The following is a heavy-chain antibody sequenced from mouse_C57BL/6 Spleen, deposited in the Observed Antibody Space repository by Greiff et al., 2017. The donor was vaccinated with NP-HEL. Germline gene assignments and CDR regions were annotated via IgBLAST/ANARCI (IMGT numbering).Heavy chain of an antibody. CDR3: ARKGRRGYYFDY. CDR2: IDPSDSYT. V-gene: IGHV1-69*01. Sequence: VQLQQPGAELVMPGASVKLSCKASGYTFTSYWMHWVKQRPGQGLEWIGEIDPSDSYTNYNQKFKGKSTLTVDKSSSTAYMQLSSLTSEDSAVYYCARKGRRGYYFDYWGQGTTLTVSS. D-gene: IGHD1-1*01. J-gene: IGHJ2*01. CDR1: GYTFTSYW.